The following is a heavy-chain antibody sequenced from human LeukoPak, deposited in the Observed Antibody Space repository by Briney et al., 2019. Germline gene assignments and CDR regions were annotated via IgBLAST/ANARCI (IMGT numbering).Heavy chain of an antibody. D-gene: IGHD3-16*01. CDR3: AKGGGGRLIYYYYMDV. CDR1: GFNFDDYA. CDR2: ITWNSGNI. J-gene: IGHJ6*03. V-gene: IGHV3-9*03. Sequence: GGSLRLSCAASGFNFDDYAMHWVRQAPGKGLEWVSGITWNSGNIGYADSVKGRFTISRDSAKNSLYLQMNSLRPEDMALYYCAKGGGGRLIYYYYMDVWGKGTTVTVSS.